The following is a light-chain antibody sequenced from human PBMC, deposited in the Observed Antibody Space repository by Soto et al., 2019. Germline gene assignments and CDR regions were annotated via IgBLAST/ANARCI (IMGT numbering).Light chain of an antibody. CDR3: EQYDSRSPWT. V-gene: IGKV1-5*01. J-gene: IGKJ1*01. Sequence: DIQLTQSPSSLSASVGDRVTITCRASESVTIWLAWYQQKPGKAPRLLIYDASTLEGGVPSRFSASGSGTEFTLTISSLQPDDFATYYCEQYDSRSPWTFGQGTKMEIK. CDR2: DAS. CDR1: ESVTIW.